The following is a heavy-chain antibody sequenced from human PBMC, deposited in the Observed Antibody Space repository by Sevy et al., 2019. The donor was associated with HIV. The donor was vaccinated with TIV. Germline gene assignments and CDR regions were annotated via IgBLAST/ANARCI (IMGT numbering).Heavy chain of an antibody. J-gene: IGHJ6*02. CDR3: SRVLMVYAAYYYYGMDV. V-gene: IGHV3-30*04. D-gene: IGHD2-8*01. Sequence: GGSLRLSCAASGFTFSSYAMHWVRQAPGKGLEWVAVISYDGSNKYYADSVKGRFTISRDNSKNTLYLQMNSLRAEDTAVYYCSRVLMVYAAYYYYGMDVWDQGTTVTVSS. CDR1: GFTFSSYA. CDR2: ISYDGSNK.